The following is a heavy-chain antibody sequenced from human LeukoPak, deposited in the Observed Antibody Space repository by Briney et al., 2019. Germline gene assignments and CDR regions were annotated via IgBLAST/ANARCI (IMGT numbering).Heavy chain of an antibody. Sequence: SETLSLTCAVYGGSFSGYYWSWIRQHPGKGLEWIGYIYYSGSTYYNPSLKSRVTISVDTSKNQFSLKLSSVTAADTAVYYCARSSLILFDYWGQGTLVTVSS. CDR1: GGSFSGYY. CDR3: ARSSLILFDY. J-gene: IGHJ4*02. D-gene: IGHD2/OR15-2a*01. V-gene: IGHV4-31*11. CDR2: IYYSGST.